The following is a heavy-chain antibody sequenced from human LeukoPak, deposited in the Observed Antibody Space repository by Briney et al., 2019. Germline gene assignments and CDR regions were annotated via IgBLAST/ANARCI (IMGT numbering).Heavy chain of an antibody. V-gene: IGHV4-59*13. Sequence: KPSETLSLTCTVSGGSISNYYRTWIRHPPGKRLEWIGYIYYNGRTNYNPSLKSRVTMSVDTSKNQFSLNLGSVTAADTAVYYCARSWQEVGTFDYWGQGTLVTVSS. CDR1: GGSISNYY. D-gene: IGHD4-23*01. J-gene: IGHJ4*02. CDR2: IYYNGRT. CDR3: ARSWQEVGTFDY.